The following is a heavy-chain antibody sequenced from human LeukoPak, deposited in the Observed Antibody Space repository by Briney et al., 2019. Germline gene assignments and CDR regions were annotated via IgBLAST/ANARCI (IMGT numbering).Heavy chain of an antibody. CDR3: ARDHYYGSGSYPGAVDY. V-gene: IGHV3-74*01. CDR1: GFTFSSYW. Sequence: GGSLGLSCAASGFTFSSYWMHWGRQAQGKGLVWVSRINSDGSSTSYADSVKGRFTISRDNAKNTLYLQMNSLRAEDTAVYYCARDHYYGSGSYPGAVDYWGQGTLVTVSS. CDR2: INSDGSST. D-gene: IGHD3-10*01. J-gene: IGHJ4*02.